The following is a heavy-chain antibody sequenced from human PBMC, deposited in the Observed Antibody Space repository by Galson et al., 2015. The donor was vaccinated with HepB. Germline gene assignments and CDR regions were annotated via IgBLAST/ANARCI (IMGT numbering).Heavy chain of an antibody. CDR3: ARDPRYIAAAVRAFDI. CDR2: VYGAGNT. Sequence: SLRLSCAASGFTVNNNYISWIRQAPGKGLEWVSLVYGAGNTYYADSVKGRFTISTDTLKNTMYLQMSSLRVEDTAVYYCARDPRYIAAAVRAFDIWGQGTMVTVSS. J-gene: IGHJ3*02. CDR1: GFTVNNNY. D-gene: IGHD6-13*01. V-gene: IGHV3-66*01.